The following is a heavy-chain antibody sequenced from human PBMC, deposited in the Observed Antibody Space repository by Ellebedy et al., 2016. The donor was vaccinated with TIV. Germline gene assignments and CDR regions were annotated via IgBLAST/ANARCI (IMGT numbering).Heavy chain of an antibody. CDR3: ARDVNYGSGPRVYYYGMDV. J-gene: IGHJ6*02. D-gene: IGHD3-10*01. CDR1: RGTFSSYA. CDR2: IIPILGIA. Sequence: SVKVSXKASRGTFSSYAISWVRQAPGQGLEWMGRIIPILGIANYAQKFQGRVTITADKSTSTAYMELSSLRSEDTAVYYCARDVNYGSGPRVYYYGMDVWGQGTTVTVSS. V-gene: IGHV1-69*04.